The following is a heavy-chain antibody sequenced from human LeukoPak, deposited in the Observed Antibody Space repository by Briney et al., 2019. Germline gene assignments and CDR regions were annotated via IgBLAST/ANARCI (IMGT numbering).Heavy chain of an antibody. D-gene: IGHD6-13*01. CDR2: ISSSSGYI. J-gene: IGHJ4*02. CDR3: DTSIAWRSSWCADN. Sequence: PGGSLSLSCAASGFSFSYYCMNWVRQAPGKGLEWVSSISSSSGYIYYADSVKGRFTISRDNAKNSLYLQMNSLRAEDTGLYYCDTSIAWRSSWCADNWGQGTLVTVSS. V-gene: IGHV3-21*01. CDR1: GFSFSYYC.